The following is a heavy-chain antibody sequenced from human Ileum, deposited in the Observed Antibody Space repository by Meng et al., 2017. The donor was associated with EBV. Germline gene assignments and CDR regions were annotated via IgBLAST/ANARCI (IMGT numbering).Heavy chain of an antibody. CDR2: IYGQGDK. CDR3: ALRPRQLLRGWFDS. CDR1: GCFISTSGVG. Sequence: QFTLKDAAPTVVKPTQTRTLTCTVSGCFISTSGVGGGWIRQPPGKALEWLAMIYGQGDKHYSPSLTSRLTITKDTSKNQVVLTMTNMDSVDTATYYCALRPRQLLRGWFDSWGQGALVTVSS. V-gene: IGHV2-5*01. D-gene: IGHD6-13*01. J-gene: IGHJ5*01.